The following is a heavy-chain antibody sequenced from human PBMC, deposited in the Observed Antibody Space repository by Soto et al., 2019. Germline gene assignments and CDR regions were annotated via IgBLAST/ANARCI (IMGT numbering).Heavy chain of an antibody. Sequence: SETLSLTCTVSGGSISRYYWTWIRQPPGKGLEWIGNIHYTGSTNYNPSLKSRVTISLGTSKSQFSLKLSSVTAADTAVYYCARDLSISSTDGPLDPWGHGTLVTVPS. CDR2: IHYTGST. CDR1: GGSISRYY. D-gene: IGHD6-6*01. V-gene: IGHV4-59*01. CDR3: ARDLSISSTDGPLDP. J-gene: IGHJ5*02.